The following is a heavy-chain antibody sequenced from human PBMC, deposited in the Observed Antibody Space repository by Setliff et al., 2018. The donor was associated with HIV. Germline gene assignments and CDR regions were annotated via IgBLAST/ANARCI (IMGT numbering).Heavy chain of an antibody. CDR1: GVSTSSSSYY. J-gene: IGHJ5*02. Sequence: SETLSLTCTVSGVSTSSSSYYWGWIRQPPGKGLDWIGYIYYSGSTYYNPSLKSRVTMSVDTSKNQFSLNLTSVTAADTAVYYCARDRGSYNFWSGLARGDNWFDPWGQGTLVTVSS. V-gene: IGHV4-39*07. CDR3: ARDRGSYNFWSGLARGDNWFDP. CDR2: IYYSGST. D-gene: IGHD3-3*01.